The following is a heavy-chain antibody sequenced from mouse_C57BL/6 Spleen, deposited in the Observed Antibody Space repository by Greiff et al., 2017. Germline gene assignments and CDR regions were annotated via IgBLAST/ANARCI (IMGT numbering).Heavy chain of an antibody. D-gene: IGHD2-1*01. CDR1: GYTFTDYE. V-gene: IGHV1-15*01. CDR2: IDPETGGT. J-gene: IGHJ4*01. CDR3: TRGYGNYVGAMDY. Sequence: QVHVKQSGAELVRPGASVTLSCKASGYTFTDYEMHWVKQTPVHGLEWIGAIDPETGGTAYNQKFKGKAILTADKSSSTAYMELRSLTSEDSAVYYCTRGYGNYVGAMDYWGQGTSVTVSS.